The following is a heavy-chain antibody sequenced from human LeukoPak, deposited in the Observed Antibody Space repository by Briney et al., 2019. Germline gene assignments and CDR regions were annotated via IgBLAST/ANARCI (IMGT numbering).Heavy chain of an antibody. CDR2: INHSGST. CDR3: ELVPTTFGVVNYGMDV. Sequence: KTSETLSLTCAVYGGSFSGYYWSWIRQPPGKGLEWIGEINHSGSTNYNPSLKSRVTISVDTSKNQFSLKLSSVTAADTAVYYCELVPTTFGVVNYGMDVWGQGTTVTVSS. D-gene: IGHD3-3*01. J-gene: IGHJ6*02. CDR1: GGSFSGYY. V-gene: IGHV4-34*01.